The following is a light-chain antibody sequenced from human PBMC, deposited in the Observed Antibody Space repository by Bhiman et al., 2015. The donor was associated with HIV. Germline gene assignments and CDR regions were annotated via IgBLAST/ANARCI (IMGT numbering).Light chain of an antibody. CDR2: EVN. CDR3: AAWDDRLSGYV. J-gene: IGLJ1*01. V-gene: IGLV2-8*01. Sequence: QSALTQPPSASGSPGQSVTISCTGSSSDIGAYNYVSWYHQPPGKAPTLKIYEVNKRPSGIPDRFSGSKSGTSASLAISGLRSEDEGDYYCAAWDDRLSGYVFATGTKVTVL. CDR1: SSDIGAYNY.